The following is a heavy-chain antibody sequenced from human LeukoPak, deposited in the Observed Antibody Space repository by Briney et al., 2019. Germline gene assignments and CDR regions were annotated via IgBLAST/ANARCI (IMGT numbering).Heavy chain of an antibody. CDR2: ISSSGSTI. CDR3: AKEGVLCGGDCYPFDY. Sequence: GGSLRLSCAASGFTFSSYEMNWVRQAPGKGLEWASYISSSGSTIYYADSVKGRFTISRDNAKNSLYLQMNSLRAEDTAVYYCAKEGVLCGGDCYPFDYWGQGTLVTVSS. D-gene: IGHD2-21*02. V-gene: IGHV3-48*03. J-gene: IGHJ4*02. CDR1: GFTFSSYE.